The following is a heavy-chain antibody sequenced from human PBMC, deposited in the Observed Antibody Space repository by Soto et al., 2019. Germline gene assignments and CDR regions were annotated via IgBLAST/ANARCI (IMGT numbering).Heavy chain of an antibody. Sequence: EEQLVASGGGLVQPGGSLRLSCTASGFTVSNYWTHWVRQAPGKGPEWVSRINIDGSSTTYPDSMKGRFTMSRDNAKNTLFLQMNSLRADDTAVYYCIRGRSGWNTVDVWGQGTTVIVS. CDR2: INIDGSST. D-gene: IGHD6-19*01. V-gene: IGHV3-74*03. CDR3: IRGRSGWNTVDV. J-gene: IGHJ6*02. CDR1: GFTVSNYW.